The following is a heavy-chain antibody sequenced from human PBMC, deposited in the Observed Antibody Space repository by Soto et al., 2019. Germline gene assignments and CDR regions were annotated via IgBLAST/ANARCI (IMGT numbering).Heavy chain of an antibody. D-gene: IGHD5-18*01. CDR2: ISYDGSNK. CDR1: GFTFSSYA. J-gene: IGHJ4*02. Sequence: GGSLRLSCAASGFTFSSYAMHWVRQSPGKGLEWVAVISYDGSNKYYADSVKGRFTISRDNSKHTLYLQMNSLRAEDTAVYYCAREVTAIALGYWGQGTLVTVSS. CDR3: AREVTAIALGY. V-gene: IGHV3-30-3*01.